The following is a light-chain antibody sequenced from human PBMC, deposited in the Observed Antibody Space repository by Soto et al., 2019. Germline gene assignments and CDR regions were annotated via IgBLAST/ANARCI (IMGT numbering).Light chain of an antibody. J-gene: IGLJ2*01. Sequence: QSALTQPASVSGSPGQSITISCTGTSSDVGGYNYVSWYQQHPGKAPKLMIYEVSTRPSGVSNRFSGSKSGNTASLTISGLQAEDEPDYYCSSYTSSSTLVFGGGTKLTVL. V-gene: IGLV2-14*01. CDR1: SSDVGGYNY. CDR2: EVS. CDR3: SSYTSSSTLV.